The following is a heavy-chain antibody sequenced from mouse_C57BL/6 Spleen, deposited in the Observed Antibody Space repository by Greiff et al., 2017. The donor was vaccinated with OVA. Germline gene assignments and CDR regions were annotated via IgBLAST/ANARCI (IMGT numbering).Heavy chain of an antibody. V-gene: IGHV14-3*01. J-gene: IGHJ4*01. D-gene: IGHD4-1*02. Sequence: VQLQQSVAELVRPGASVKLSCTASGFNIKNPYMHWVKQRPEQGLEWMGRIDPANGNTKYAPKFQGKATITADTSSNTAYLQLSSLTSEDTAIYYCARSTGTRAMDYWGQGTSVTVSS. CDR2: IDPANGNT. CDR3: ARSTGTRAMDY. CDR1: GFNIKNPY.